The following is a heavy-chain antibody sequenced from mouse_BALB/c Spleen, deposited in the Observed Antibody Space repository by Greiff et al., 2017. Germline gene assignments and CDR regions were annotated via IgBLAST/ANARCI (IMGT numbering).Heavy chain of an antibody. CDR2: ISSGGGST. D-gene: IGHD1-1*02. Sequence: EVNVVESGGGLVKPGGSLKLSCAASGFAFRSYDMSWVRQTPEKRLEWVAYISSGGGSTYYPDTVKGRFTISRDNAKNTLYLQMSSLKSEDTAMYYCARMVYAMDYWGQGTSVTVSS. CDR1: GFAFRSYD. V-gene: IGHV5-12-1*01. CDR3: ARMVYAMDY. J-gene: IGHJ4*01.